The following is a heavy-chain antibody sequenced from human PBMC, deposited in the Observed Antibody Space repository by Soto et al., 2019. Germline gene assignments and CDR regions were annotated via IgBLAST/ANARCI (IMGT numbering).Heavy chain of an antibody. Sequence: QVQLVESGGGMVQPGRSLRLSCAASGFTFSSYAMHWVRQAPGKGLEWVAVISYDGSNKYYADSVKGRFTISGDNSKNTLYLQMNSLRAEDTAVYYCARDTEAVAGIAEYFQHWGQGTLVTVSS. CDR1: GFTFSSYA. D-gene: IGHD6-19*01. V-gene: IGHV3-30-3*01. J-gene: IGHJ1*01. CDR3: ARDTEAVAGIAEYFQH. CDR2: ISYDGSNK.